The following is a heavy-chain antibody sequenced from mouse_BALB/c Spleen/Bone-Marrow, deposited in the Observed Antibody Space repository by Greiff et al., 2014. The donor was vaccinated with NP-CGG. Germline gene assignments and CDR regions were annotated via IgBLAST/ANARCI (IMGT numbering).Heavy chain of an antibody. Sequence: DVMLVESGGGLVKSGGSLKLSCAASGFSFSNYGMSWVRQTPEKRLEWVAIISGDGRYTFYSDSVRGRFTISRDNAKYNLYLQLSSLRSADTALYYCARHAYYDQTEVSFVYWGQGTLVTVSA. CDR3: ARHAYYDQTEVSFVY. J-gene: IGHJ3*01. V-gene: IGHV5-9-2*01. CDR2: ISGDGRYT. D-gene: IGHD2-4*01. CDR1: GFSFSNYG.